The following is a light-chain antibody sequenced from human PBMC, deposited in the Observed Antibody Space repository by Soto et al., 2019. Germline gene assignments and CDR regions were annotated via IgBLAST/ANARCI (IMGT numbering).Light chain of an antibody. Sequence: EILLTQSPCTLSLSPGERATLSCRASQSVSSSYLAWYQQKPGQAPRFLIYGASNRATGIPDRFSGSGSGTDLTLTISRLEPEDFAVYYCQQYGSSGTFGQGTKVDIK. CDR2: GAS. J-gene: IGKJ1*01. CDR1: QSVSSSY. V-gene: IGKV3-20*01. CDR3: QQYGSSGT.